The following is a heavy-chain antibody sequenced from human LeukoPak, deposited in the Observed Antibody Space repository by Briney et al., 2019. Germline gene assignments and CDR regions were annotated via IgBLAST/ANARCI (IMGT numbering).Heavy chain of an antibody. CDR2: IYYSGST. CDR3: AKAARRWASKDYFDY. J-gene: IGHJ4*02. V-gene: IGHV4-59*12. D-gene: IGHD2/OR15-2a*01. Sequence: SETLSVTCTVSGGSISSYYWSWIRQPPGKGLEWIGYIYYSGSTYYNPSLKGRVTISVDTSKNQFSLKLSSVTAADTAVYYCAKAARRWASKDYFDYWGQGTLVTVSS. CDR1: GGSISSYY.